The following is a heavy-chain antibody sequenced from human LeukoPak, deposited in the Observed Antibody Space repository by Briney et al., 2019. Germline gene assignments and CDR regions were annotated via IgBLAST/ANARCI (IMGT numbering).Heavy chain of an antibody. J-gene: IGHJ4*02. V-gene: IGHV3-9*01. CDR3: AKVFVSSGWSDFDY. CDR1: GLTFDDYA. CDR2: ISWNSGTI. D-gene: IGHD6-19*01. Sequence: GRSLRLSCAASGLTFDDYAMHWVRQAPGKGLEWVSGISWNSGTIVYADSVKGRFTISRDNAKNSLYLQMNSLRAEDTALYYCAKVFVSSGWSDFDYWGQGTLVTVSS.